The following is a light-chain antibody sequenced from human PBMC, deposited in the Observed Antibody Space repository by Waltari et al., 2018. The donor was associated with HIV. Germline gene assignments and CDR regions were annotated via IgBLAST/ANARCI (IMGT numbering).Light chain of an antibody. J-gene: IGKJ2*03. Sequence: DIVMTQSPDSLAVSLGERANIHCRSSQSLLYTSKNKNYLAWYQQRPGQPPKLLIYWASTRDSGVPDRFSGSGSGTDFTLTISSLQAEDVAVYYCQQYYSTQYSFGQGTKLEIK. CDR2: WAS. CDR3: QQYYSTQYS. CDR1: QSLLYTSKNKNY. V-gene: IGKV4-1*01.